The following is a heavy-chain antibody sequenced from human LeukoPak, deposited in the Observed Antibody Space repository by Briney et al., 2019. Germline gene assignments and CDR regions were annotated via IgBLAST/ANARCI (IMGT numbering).Heavy chain of an antibody. CDR3: ARHRYGTRYPFDP. Sequence: ESLKISCKGSGYTFTRYWIGWVRQMPGKGLEWMGIIYPGDSDTRYSPSFQGQVTISADKSISTAYLQWSSLKASDTAMYYCARHRYGTRYPFDPWGQGTLVTVSS. V-gene: IGHV5-51*01. CDR1: GYTFTRYW. CDR2: IYPGDSDT. J-gene: IGHJ5*02. D-gene: IGHD2-2*01.